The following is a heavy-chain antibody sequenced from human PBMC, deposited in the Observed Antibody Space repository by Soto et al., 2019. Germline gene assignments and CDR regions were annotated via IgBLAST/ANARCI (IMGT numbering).Heavy chain of an antibody. CDR3: ARGSKNRRGYYGSGSALYYYVMDG. J-gene: IGHJ6*02. D-gene: IGHD3-10*01. CDR2: IIPIFGTA. CDR1: GGTFGSYD. Sequence: ASVKASCKASGGTFGSYDISWVQPAPEPVLEWMGGIIPIFGTANYAQKFQGRVTITADESTSTAYMELSSLRSEDTAVYYCARGSKNRRGYYGSGSALYYYVMDGWGQGTTVTVS. V-gene: IGHV1-69*01.